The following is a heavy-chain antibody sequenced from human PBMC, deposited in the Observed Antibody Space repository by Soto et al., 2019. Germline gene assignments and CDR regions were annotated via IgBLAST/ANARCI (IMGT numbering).Heavy chain of an antibody. D-gene: IGHD5-12*01. J-gene: IGHJ4*02. V-gene: IGHV1-24*01. CDR2: FDPEDGET. Sequence: ASVKVSCKVSGYTLTELSMHWVRQAPGKGLEWMGGFDPEDGETIYAQKFQGRVTMTEDTSTDTAYMELSSLRSEDTAVYYCATTFGRPLVATIQVDNHFDYWGQGTLVTVSS. CDR3: ATTFGRPLVATIQVDNHFDY. CDR1: GYTLTELS.